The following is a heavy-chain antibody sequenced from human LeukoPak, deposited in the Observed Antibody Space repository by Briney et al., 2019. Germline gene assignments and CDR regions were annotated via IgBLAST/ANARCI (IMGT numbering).Heavy chain of an antibody. J-gene: IGHJ4*02. CDR3: ARGRYSSSWYVDF. CDR1: GGSISSGSYY. V-gene: IGHV4-61*02. Sequence: PSQTLFLTCTVSGGSISSGSYYWSWIRQPAGKGLEWIGLIYTSGGTNYNPSLKSRVTISVDTSENQFSLKLSSVTAADTAVYYCARGRYSSSWYVDFWGQGTLVTVSS. CDR2: IYTSGGT. D-gene: IGHD6-13*01.